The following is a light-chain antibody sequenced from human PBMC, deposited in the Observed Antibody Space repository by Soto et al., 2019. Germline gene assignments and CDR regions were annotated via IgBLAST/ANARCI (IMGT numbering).Light chain of an antibody. CDR3: SSFAPSYRVI. CDR1: SSDIGSYNA. Sequence: QSVLTQPRSVSGSPGHSVTISCFGTSSDIGSYNAVSWYQQHPGKAPKLIIFDVFERPSGVPDRFSGSKSGNSASLTISGLQAEDESDYYCSSFAPSYRVIFGGGTKVNVL. CDR2: DVF. J-gene: IGLJ2*01. V-gene: IGLV2-11*01.